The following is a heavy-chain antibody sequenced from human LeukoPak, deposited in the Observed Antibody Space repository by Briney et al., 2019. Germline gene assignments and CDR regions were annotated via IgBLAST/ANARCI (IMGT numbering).Heavy chain of an antibody. V-gene: IGHV3-23*01. CDR1: GFTFSSSA. J-gene: IGHJ4*02. D-gene: IGHD6-13*01. Sequence: PGGSLRLSCAASGFTFSSSAMNWIRQSPGKGLEWVSGISAGSGGIYYADSVRGRFTIPRDNSKNTLSLLMNSLRAEDTAVYYCAKAGSAWYYFDFWGQGTLVTVSS. CDR2: ISAGSGGI. CDR3: AKAGSAWYYFDF.